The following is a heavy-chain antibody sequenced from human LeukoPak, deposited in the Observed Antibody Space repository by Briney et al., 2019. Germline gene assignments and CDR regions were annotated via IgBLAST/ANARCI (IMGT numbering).Heavy chain of an antibody. Sequence: PSETLSLTCTVSGGSISRFYWSWIRQPPGKALEWIGYIYYSGSTNYNPSLRSRVTMSVDTSKNQFSLKLNSVTAADTAVYYCARNSRDGDNWEYHYFDYWGQGTLVTASS. CDR2: IYYSGST. J-gene: IGHJ4*02. CDR1: GGSISRFY. D-gene: IGHD5-24*01. CDR3: ARNSRDGDNWEYHYFDY. V-gene: IGHV4-59*08.